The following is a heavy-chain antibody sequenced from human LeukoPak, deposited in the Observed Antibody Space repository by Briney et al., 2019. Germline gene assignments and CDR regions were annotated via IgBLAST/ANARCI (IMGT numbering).Heavy chain of an antibody. D-gene: IGHD3-16*02. CDR2: ISSNGGST. CDR1: GFTFSSYA. Sequence: GGSLTLSCSASGFTFSSYAMHWVRQAPGKGLEYVSAISSNGGSTYYADSVKGRFTISRDNSKNTLYLQMSSLRAEDTAVYYCVKGSEDYVWGSYRYLAWFDPWGQEPLVTVSS. CDR3: VKGSEDYVWGSYRYLAWFDP. J-gene: IGHJ5*02. V-gene: IGHV3-64D*06.